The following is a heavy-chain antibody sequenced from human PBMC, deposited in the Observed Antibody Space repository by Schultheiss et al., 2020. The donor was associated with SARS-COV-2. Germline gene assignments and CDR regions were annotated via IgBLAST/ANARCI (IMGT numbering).Heavy chain of an antibody. CDR2: ISGSGGST. V-gene: IGHV3-23*01. J-gene: IGHJ4*02. CDR1: GFTFSSYA. CDR3: ARNGFRGYSYGGFDY. Sequence: GGSLRLSCAASGFTFSSYAMSWVRQAPGKGLEWVSAISGSGGSTYYADSVKGRFTISRDNSKNTLYLQMNSLRAEDTAVYYCARNGFRGYSYGGFDYWGQGTLVTVSS. D-gene: IGHD5-18*01.